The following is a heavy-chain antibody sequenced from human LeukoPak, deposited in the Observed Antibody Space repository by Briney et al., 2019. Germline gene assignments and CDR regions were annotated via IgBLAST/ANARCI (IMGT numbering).Heavy chain of an antibody. CDR2: INRSGGST. V-gene: IGHV1-46*01. CDR1: GGTFSSYA. CDR3: ARGCGGDCSWYAFDI. J-gene: IGHJ3*02. Sequence: ASVKVSCKASGGTFSSYAISWVRQAPGQGLEWMGIINRSGGSTSYAQKFQGRVTMTRDTSTSTVYMELSSLRSEDTAVYYCARGCGGDCSWYAFDIWGQGTMVTVSS. D-gene: IGHD2-21*02.